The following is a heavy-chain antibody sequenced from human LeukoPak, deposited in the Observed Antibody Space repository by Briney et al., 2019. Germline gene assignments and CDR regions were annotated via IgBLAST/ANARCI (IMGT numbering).Heavy chain of an antibody. CDR1: GGSISSYY. CDR3: ARAGYDFWSGYYTGWFDP. D-gene: IGHD3-3*01. V-gene: IGHV4-59*01. J-gene: IGHJ5*02. CDR2: IYYSGST. Sequence: SETLCLTCTVSGGSISSYYWSWIRQPPGKGLEWIGYIYYSGSTNYNPSLKSRVTISVDTSKNQFSLKLSSVTAADTAVYYCARAGYDFWSGYYTGWFDPWGQGTLVTVSS.